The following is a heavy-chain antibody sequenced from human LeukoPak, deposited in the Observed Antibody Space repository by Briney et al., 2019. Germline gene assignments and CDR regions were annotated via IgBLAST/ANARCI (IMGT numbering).Heavy chain of an antibody. CDR1: GFTFSSYA. V-gene: IGHV3-30*04. Sequence: GGSLRLSCAASGFTFSSYAMHWVRQAPSKGLEWVAVISYDGSNKYYADSVKGRFTISRDNSKNTLYLQMNSLRAEDTAVYYCATEMATTLDYWGQGTLVTVSS. D-gene: IGHD5-24*01. CDR3: ATEMATTLDY. J-gene: IGHJ4*02. CDR2: ISYDGSNK.